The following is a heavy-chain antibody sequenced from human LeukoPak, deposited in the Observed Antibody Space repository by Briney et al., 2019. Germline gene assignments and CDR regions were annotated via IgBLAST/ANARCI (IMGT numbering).Heavy chain of an antibody. V-gene: IGHV4-39*01. CDR2: IYYSGST. J-gene: IGHJ4*02. CDR1: GGSISSSSYY. CDR3: ASPGSSPYYFDY. Sequence: SETLSLTCTASGGSISSSSYYCGWIRQPPGKGLEWIGSIYYSGSTYYNPSLKSRVTISVDTSKNQFSLKLSSVTAADTAVYYCASPGSSPYYFDYWGQGTLVTVSS. D-gene: IGHD6-6*01.